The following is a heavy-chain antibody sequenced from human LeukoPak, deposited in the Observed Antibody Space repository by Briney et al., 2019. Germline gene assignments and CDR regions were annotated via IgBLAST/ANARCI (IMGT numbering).Heavy chain of an antibody. D-gene: IGHD2-2*01. Sequence: PGGSLRLSCAASVFTFSSSAMSWVRQAPGKGLEWVSAISGSSGSTYYADSVKGRFTISRDNSKNTLYLQMNSLRAEDTAVYYCAKDLDCSSTNCYPDSWGQGTLVTVSS. CDR3: AKDLDCSSTNCYPDS. CDR2: ISGSSGST. V-gene: IGHV3-23*01. J-gene: IGHJ4*02. CDR1: VFTFSSSA.